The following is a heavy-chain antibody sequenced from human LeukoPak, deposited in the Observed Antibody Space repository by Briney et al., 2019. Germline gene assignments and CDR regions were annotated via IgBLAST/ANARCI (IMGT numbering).Heavy chain of an antibody. Sequence: GASVKVSCKASGYTFTGYYMHWVRQAPGQGLEWMGWINPNSGGTNYAQKFQGWVTMTRDTSISTAYMELSRLRSDDTAVYYCARDPGDGAAAGTLDVWGQGTTVTISS. CDR2: INPNSGGT. CDR1: GYTFTGYY. V-gene: IGHV1-2*04. CDR3: ARDPGDGAAAGTLDV. J-gene: IGHJ6*02. D-gene: IGHD6-13*01.